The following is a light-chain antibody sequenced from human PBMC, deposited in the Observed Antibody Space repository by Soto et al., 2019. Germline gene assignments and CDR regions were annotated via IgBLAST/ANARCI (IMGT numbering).Light chain of an antibody. CDR3: QQSFSTLWT. V-gene: IGKV1-39*01. CDR1: QNINNY. CDR2: AAS. Sequence: DIQVTQSPSSLSASVGDRVTITCRASQNINNYLNWYQQKPGKAPKLLIYAASSLQSGVPSRFSGSGSRTDFTLTISSLQPEDFATYYCQQSFSTLWTFGQGTKVEIK. J-gene: IGKJ1*01.